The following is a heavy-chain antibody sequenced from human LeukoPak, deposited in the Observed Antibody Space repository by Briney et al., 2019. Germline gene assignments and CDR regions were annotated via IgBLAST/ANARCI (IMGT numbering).Heavy chain of an antibody. Sequence: GGSLRLSCAASGFTFSSYGMYWVRQAPGKGLEWVAFIRYDGSNKYYADSVKGRFTVSRDNSKNTLYLQMKSLRAEDTAVYYWAKGGGYEAQYFYYYSDVWGKGTTVTISS. V-gene: IGHV3-30*02. CDR2: IRYDGSNK. CDR1: GFTFSSYG. D-gene: IGHD5-24*01. J-gene: IGHJ6*03. CDR3: AKGGGYEAQYFYYYSDV.